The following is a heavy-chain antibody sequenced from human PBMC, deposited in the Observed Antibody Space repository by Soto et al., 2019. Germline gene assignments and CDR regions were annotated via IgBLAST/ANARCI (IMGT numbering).Heavy chain of an antibody. CDR2: ISSSSSYI. CDR1: GFTFSSYS. V-gene: IGHV3-21*01. D-gene: IGHD3-3*01. J-gene: IGHJ4*02. Sequence: PGGSLRLSCAASGFTFSSYSMNWVRQAPGKGLEWVSSISSSSSYIYYADSVKGRFTISRDNAKNSLYLQMNSLRAEDTAVYYCARSLTYYDFWSGYSRPWYFDYWGQGTLVTVSS. CDR3: ARSLTYYDFWSGYSRPWYFDY.